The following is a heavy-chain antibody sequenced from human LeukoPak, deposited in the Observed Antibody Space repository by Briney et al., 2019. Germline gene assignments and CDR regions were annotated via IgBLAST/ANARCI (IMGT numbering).Heavy chain of an antibody. CDR3: AREGGSGSYYAIDY. J-gene: IGHJ4*02. D-gene: IGHD3-10*01. V-gene: IGHV3-20*04. Sequence: PGGSLRLSCAASGFTPDLHGMSWVRQAPGKGLEWVSGINWNGGSTGYADSVKGRFTISRDNAKNSLYLQMNSLRVEDTALYYCAREGGSGSYYAIDYWGQGTLVTVS. CDR1: GFTPDLHG. CDR2: INWNGGST.